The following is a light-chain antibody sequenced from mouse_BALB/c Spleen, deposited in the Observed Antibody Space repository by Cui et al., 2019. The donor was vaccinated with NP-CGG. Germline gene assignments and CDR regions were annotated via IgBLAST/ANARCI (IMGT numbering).Light chain of an antibody. Sequence: QAVVTQASALTTSPGETVTLTCRSSTGAVTTSNYDNWVQEKSDHLFTGLIGGTNNRAPGVPARFSGSLIGDKAALTITGAQTEDEAIYFCALWYSNHWVFGGGTKLTVL. V-gene: IGLV1*01. J-gene: IGLJ1*01. CDR2: GTN. CDR3: ALWYSNHWV. CDR1: TGAVTTSNY.